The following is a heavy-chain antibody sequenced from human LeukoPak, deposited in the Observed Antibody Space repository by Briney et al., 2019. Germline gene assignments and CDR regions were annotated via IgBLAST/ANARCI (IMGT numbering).Heavy chain of an antibody. CDR2: IYYSGST. CDR1: GGSISSYF. D-gene: IGHD1-26*01. J-gene: IGHJ3*02. V-gene: IGHV4-59*01. Sequence: SETLSLTCTVSGGSISSYFWSWIRQPPGKGLEWIGFIYYSGSTNYNPSLKSRVTISVDTSKKQLSLKLSSVTAADTALYYCAGRVGGTDLLAFDIWGQGTMVTVSS. CDR3: AGRVGGTDLLAFDI.